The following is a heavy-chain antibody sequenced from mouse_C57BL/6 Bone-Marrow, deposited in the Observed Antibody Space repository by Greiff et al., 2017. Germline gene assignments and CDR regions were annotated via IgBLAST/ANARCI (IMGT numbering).Heavy chain of an antibody. J-gene: IGHJ4*01. Sequence: ESGAELVKPGASVKLSCKASGYTLTNYWMHWVKQRPGQGLEWIGMMHPNGGSPDYNEKFKSEATLSVDKSSRTAYMELSSLTSEDSAVYYCARSYDYDDYTMDYWGQGTSVTVSS. D-gene: IGHD2-4*01. CDR2: MHPNGGSP. CDR1: GYTLTNYW. V-gene: IGHV1-64*01. CDR3: ARSYDYDDYTMDY.